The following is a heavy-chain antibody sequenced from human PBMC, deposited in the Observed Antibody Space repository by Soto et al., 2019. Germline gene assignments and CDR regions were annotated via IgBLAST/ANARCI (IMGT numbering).Heavy chain of an antibody. CDR2: IWYDGSNK. Sequence: PGGSLRLSCAASGFTFSSCGMHWVRQAPGKGLEWVAVIWYDGSNKYYADSVKGRFTISRDNSKNTLYLQMNSLRAEDTAVYYCASHYCSSTSCYLFGMDVWGQGTTVTVSS. CDR3: ASHYCSSTSCYLFGMDV. J-gene: IGHJ6*02. D-gene: IGHD2-2*01. V-gene: IGHV3-33*01. CDR1: GFTFSSCG.